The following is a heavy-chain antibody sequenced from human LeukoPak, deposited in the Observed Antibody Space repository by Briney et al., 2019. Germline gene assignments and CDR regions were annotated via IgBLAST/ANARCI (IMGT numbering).Heavy chain of an antibody. CDR2: ISAYNGNT. Sequence: ASVKVSCKASGYTFTSYGISWVRQAAGQGLEWMGGISAYNGNTNYAQKLQGRVTMTTDTSTSTAYLELRSLGSDDTAVYYCARVLYDLDYWGQGTLVTVSS. J-gene: IGHJ4*02. CDR1: GYTFTSYG. D-gene: IGHD5/OR15-5a*01. V-gene: IGHV1-18*01. CDR3: ARVLYDLDY.